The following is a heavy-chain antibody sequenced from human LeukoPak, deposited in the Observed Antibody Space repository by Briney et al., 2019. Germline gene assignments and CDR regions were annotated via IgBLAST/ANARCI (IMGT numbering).Heavy chain of an antibody. CDR1: GFTFSSYE. CDR2: ICSSGTII. V-gene: IGHV3-48*03. CDR3: ARDPRAVGD. J-gene: IGHJ1*01. D-gene: IGHD2-15*01. Sequence: SGGSLRLSCAASGFTFSSYEMNCVRQAPGKGLEWVSYICSSGTIIYYADFVEGRFTNSRDHDKNSLYLQMNSLRDEDTAVYYCARDPRAVGDWGQGTLVTVSS.